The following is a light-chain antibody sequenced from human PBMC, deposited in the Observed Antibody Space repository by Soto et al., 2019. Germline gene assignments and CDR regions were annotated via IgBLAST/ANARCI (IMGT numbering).Light chain of an antibody. Sequence: HSVLTQPPSVSAAPGQKVTFSYSGSSSNIGKNYVSWYQQVPGTAPKLLIYEDNKRRSGIPDRFSGSKSGTSATLGITGLQTGDEADYYCGTWDSSLSVFVFGTGNKVTVL. J-gene: IGLJ1*01. CDR1: SSNIGKNY. CDR3: GTWDSSLSVFV. V-gene: IGLV1-51*02. CDR2: EDN.